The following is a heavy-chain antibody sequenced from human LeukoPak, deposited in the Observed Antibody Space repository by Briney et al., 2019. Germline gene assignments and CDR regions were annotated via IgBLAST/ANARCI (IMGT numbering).Heavy chain of an antibody. CDR2: INHSGST. Sequence: PSETLSLTCAVCGGSFSGYYWSWIRQPPGKGLEWIGEINHSGSTNYNPSLKSRVTISVDTSKNQFSLKLSSVTAADTAVYYCAREFLYCSGGSCYLGLYDYWGQGTLVTVSS. CDR1: GGSFSGYY. D-gene: IGHD2-15*01. CDR3: AREFLYCSGGSCYLGLYDY. J-gene: IGHJ4*02. V-gene: IGHV4-34*01.